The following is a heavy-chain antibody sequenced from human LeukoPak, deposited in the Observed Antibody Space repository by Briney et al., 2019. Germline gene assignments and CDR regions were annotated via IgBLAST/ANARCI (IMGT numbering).Heavy chain of an antibody. CDR1: GFTFSNYSM. D-gene: IGHD6-19*01. V-gene: IGHV4-4*02. CDR2: IYHSGST. CDR3: ARDHSSGFGY. Sequence: GSLRLSCVASGFTFSNYSMNWVRQAPGKGLEWIGEIYHSGSTNYNPSLKSRVTISVDKSKNQFSLKLSSVTAADTAVYYCARDHSSGFGYWGQGTLVTVSS. J-gene: IGHJ4*02.